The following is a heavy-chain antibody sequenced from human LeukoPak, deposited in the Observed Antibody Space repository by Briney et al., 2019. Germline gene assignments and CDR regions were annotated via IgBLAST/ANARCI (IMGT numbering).Heavy chain of an antibody. J-gene: IGHJ4*02. CDR3: ARGKQLDILGYYFDY. CDR1: GGSISSSSYY. Sequence: SETLSLTCTVSGGSISSSSYYWGWIRQPPGKGLEWIGSIYYSGSTYYNPSLKSRVTISVDTSKNQSSLKLSSVTAADTAVYYCARGKQLDILGYYFDYWGQGTLVTVSS. D-gene: IGHD6-13*01. V-gene: IGHV4-39*07. CDR2: IYYSGST.